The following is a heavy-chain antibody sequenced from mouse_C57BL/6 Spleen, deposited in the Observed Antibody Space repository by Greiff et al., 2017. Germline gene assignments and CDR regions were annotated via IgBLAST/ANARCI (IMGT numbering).Heavy chain of an antibody. Sequence: EVQLQQSGPELVKPGASVKISCKASGYTFTDYYMNWVKQSHGQSLEWIGDINPNNGGTSYNQKFKGKATLTVDKSSSTAYMELRSLTSEDAAVYYCARPPYGNNDYWGQGTTLTVSS. CDR3: ARPPYGNNDY. V-gene: IGHV1-26*01. J-gene: IGHJ2*01. CDR1: GYTFTDYY. D-gene: IGHD2-1*01. CDR2: INPNNGGT.